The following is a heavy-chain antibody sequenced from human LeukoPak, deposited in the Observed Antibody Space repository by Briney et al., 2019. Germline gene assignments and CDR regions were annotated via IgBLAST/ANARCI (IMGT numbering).Heavy chain of an antibody. Sequence: GASVKVSCKASGYTFTSYGISWVRQAPGKGLEWMGGFDPEDGETIYAQKFQGRVTMTEDTSTDTAYMELSSLRSEDTAVYYCATPKRWLQLGPLGYWGQGTLVTVSS. V-gene: IGHV1-24*01. CDR3: ATPKRWLQLGPLGY. J-gene: IGHJ4*02. CDR2: FDPEDGET. D-gene: IGHD5-24*01. CDR1: GYTFTSYG.